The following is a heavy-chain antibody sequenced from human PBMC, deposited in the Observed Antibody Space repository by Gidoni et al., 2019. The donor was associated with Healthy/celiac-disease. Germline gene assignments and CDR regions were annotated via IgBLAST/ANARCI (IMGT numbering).Heavy chain of an antibody. D-gene: IGHD3-22*01. CDR1: VGTFSSYA. CDR2: IIPILGIA. V-gene: IGHV1-69*04. J-gene: IGHJ4*02. CDR3: VLSATDSSGYLDY. Sequence: QVQLVQSGAEVTTPGSSVKVFCKASVGTFSSYAISWVRQAPGQGLEWMGRIIPILGIANYEQKFQGRVTITADKSTSTAYMELSSLRSEDTAVYYCVLSATDSSGYLDYWGQGTLVTVSS.